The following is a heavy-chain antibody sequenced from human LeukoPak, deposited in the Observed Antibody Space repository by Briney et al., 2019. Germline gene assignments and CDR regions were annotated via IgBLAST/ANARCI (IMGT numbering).Heavy chain of an antibody. J-gene: IGHJ4*02. CDR1: GYTFTGYY. CDR3: VRDREGYYYDSSGYYGY. V-gene: IGHV1-2*02. Sequence: ASVKVSCKASGYTFTGYYMHWVRQAPGQGLEWMGWINPNSGGTNYAQKFQGRVTMTRDTSISTAYMELSRLRSDDTAVYYCVRDREGYYYDSSGYYGYWGQGTLVTVSS. D-gene: IGHD3-22*01. CDR2: INPNSGGT.